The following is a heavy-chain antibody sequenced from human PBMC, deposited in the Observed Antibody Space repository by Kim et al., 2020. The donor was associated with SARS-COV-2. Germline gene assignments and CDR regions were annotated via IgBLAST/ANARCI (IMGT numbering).Heavy chain of an antibody. D-gene: IGHD3-10*01. CDR1: GFTLGDYA. Sequence: GGSLRLSCIASGFTLGDYAMSWFRQAPGKGLEWVGVIRSKVYTGTTEYAASVKGRFAISRDDSKSIVYLQMNSLKTEDTAVYYCSRENGWFGETNYGMDV. CDR2: IRSKVYTGTT. V-gene: IGHV3-49*03. CDR3: SRENGWFGETNYGMDV. J-gene: IGHJ6*01.